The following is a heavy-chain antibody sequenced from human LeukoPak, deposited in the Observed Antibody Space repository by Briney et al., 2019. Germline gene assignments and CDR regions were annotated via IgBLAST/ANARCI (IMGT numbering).Heavy chain of an antibody. V-gene: IGHV1-8*01. CDR2: MNPNSGYT. CDR3: ARVSSSPGYYYYYMDV. Sequence: ASVKVSCKASGYTFTSYDINWVRQATGQGLEGMGWMNPNSGYTGYAQKFQGRVTMTRNTSISTAYMELSSLRSEDTAVYYCARVSSSPGYYYYYMDVWGKGTTVTVS. J-gene: IGHJ6*03. D-gene: IGHD6-6*01. CDR1: GYTFTSYD.